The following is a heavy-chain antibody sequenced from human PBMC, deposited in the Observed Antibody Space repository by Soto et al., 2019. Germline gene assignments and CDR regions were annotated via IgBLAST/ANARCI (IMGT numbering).Heavy chain of an antibody. CDR3: ARAFIAVAEYYFAY. CDR2: IIPIFGTA. CDR1: GGTFSSYA. J-gene: IGHJ4*02. Sequence: QVQLVQSGAEVKKPGSSVKVSCKASGGTFSSYAISWVRQAPGQGLEWMGGIIPIFGTANYAQKFQGRVTXXAXDXXSTAYTELSSLRSEHTAVYYCARAFIAVAEYYFAYWGQGTLVTVSS. V-gene: IGHV1-69*12. D-gene: IGHD6-19*01.